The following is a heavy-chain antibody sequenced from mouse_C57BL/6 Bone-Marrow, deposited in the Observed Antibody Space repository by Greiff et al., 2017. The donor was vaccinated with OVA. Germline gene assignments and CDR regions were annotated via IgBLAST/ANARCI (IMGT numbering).Heavy chain of an antibody. CDR2: IYPGSGST. D-gene: IGHD1-1*01. CDR3: AILITTVVAGLDY. Sequence: QVQLKQPGAELVKPGASVKMSCKASGYTFTSYWITWVKQRPGQGLEWIGDIYPGSGSTNYNEKFKSKATLTVDTSSSTAYMQLSSLTSEDSAVYYCAILITTVVAGLDYWGQGTTLTVSS. V-gene: IGHV1-55*01. J-gene: IGHJ2*01. CDR1: GYTFTSYW.